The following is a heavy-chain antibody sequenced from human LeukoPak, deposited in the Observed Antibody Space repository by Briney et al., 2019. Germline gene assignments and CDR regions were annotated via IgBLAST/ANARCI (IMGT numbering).Heavy chain of an antibody. CDR3: ARVSIAARRVDY. D-gene: IGHD6-6*01. CDR1: GYTFTGYY. CDR2: INPNSGGT. Sequence: GASVKVSCKASGYTFTGYYMHWVRQAPGQGLEWMGWINPNSGGTNYAQKFQGRVTMTGDTSISTAYMELSRLRSDDTAVYYCARVSIAARRVDYWGQGTLVTVSS. J-gene: IGHJ4*02. V-gene: IGHV1-2*02.